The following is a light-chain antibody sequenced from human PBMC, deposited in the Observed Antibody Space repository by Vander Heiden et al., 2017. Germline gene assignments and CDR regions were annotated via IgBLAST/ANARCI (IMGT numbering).Light chain of an antibody. Sequence: DIVMTQSPDSLAVSLGERATINCKSSQSVLYSSNNKNYLAWYQQKPGQPPKLLMYWASTRESGVPDRFSGSGSGTDFTLTISSLQAEDVAVYYCQQYYSFGKGTKVEIK. CDR2: WAS. CDR3: QQYYS. J-gene: IGKJ1*01. CDR1: QSVLYSSNNKNY. V-gene: IGKV4-1*01.